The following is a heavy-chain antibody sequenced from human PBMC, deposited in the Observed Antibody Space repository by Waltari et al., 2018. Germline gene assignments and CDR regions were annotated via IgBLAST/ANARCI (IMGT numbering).Heavy chain of an antibody. D-gene: IGHD4-17*01. Sequence: QVQLQESGPRLVKPSETLSLTCAVSGASISRGNWWSWVRKSPEKGVEWIGEIFHTGCSIYNPYLESRVTIAVDKSNNQFSLNLQSVTAADTAVYYCAKSQADYVDYYGMAVWGQGTTVTVSS. CDR3: AKSQADYVDYYGMAV. CDR1: GASISRGNW. J-gene: IGHJ6*02. V-gene: IGHV4-4*02. CDR2: IFHTGCS.